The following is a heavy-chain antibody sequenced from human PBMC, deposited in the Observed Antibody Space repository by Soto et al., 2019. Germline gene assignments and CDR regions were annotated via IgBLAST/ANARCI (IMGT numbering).Heavy chain of an antibody. Sequence: QLQLQESGPGLVKPSETLSLTCTVSGGSISSSSYYWGWIRQPPGKGLEWIGSIYYSGSTYYNPSLRSGDTVSVDTSPHPFSLKLSSVTAADTAVYDCARPYSSGWYSYYSGMDVWGQGTTVTAPS. CDR3: ARPYSSGWYSYYSGMDV. J-gene: IGHJ6*02. D-gene: IGHD6-19*01. CDR1: GGSISSSSYY. CDR2: IYYSGST. V-gene: IGHV4-39*01.